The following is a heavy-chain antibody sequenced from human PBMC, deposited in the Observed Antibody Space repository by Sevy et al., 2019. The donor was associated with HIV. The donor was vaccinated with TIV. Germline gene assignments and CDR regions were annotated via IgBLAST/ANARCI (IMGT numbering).Heavy chain of an antibody. D-gene: IGHD3-16*01. CDR3: AREYDRGSFDY. J-gene: IGHJ4*02. CDR1: GFTFSSYS. CDR2: ISSSSSTI. V-gene: IGHV3-48*02. Sequence: GGSLRLSCAASGFTFSSYSMNWVRQAPGKGLEWVSYISSSSSTIYYADSVKGRFTISRDNAKNSLYLQMNSLRDDDTAVYYCAREYDRGSFDYWGQGTLVTVSS.